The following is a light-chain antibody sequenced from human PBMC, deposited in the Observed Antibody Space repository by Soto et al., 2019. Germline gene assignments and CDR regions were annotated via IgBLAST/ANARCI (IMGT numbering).Light chain of an antibody. CDR2: SNN. CDR1: SSNIGSNT. J-gene: IGLJ2*01. Sequence: QPVLTQPPSASGTPGQRVTISCSGSSSNIGSNTVNWYQQLPGTAPKLLIYSNNQRPSGVPDRFSGSKSDTSASLAISGLQSEDEADYYCAAWDDSLNVVFGGGTKLTVL. CDR3: AAWDDSLNVV. V-gene: IGLV1-44*01.